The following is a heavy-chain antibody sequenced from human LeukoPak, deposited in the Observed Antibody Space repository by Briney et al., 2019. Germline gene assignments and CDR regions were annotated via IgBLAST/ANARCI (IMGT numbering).Heavy chain of an antibody. D-gene: IGHD5-12*01. CDR3: ARDRVATFYWYFDL. J-gene: IGHJ2*01. V-gene: IGHV4-61*02. CDR2: IYTSGST. Sequence: KASETLSLTCTVSGGSISSGSYYWSWLRQPAGKGLEWIWRIYTSGSTNYNPSLKSRVTISVDTSKNQFSLKLSSVTAADTAVYYCARDRVATFYWYFDLWGRGTLVTVSS. CDR1: GGSISSGSYY.